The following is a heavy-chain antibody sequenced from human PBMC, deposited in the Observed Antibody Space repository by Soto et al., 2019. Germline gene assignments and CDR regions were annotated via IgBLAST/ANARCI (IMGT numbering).Heavy chain of an antibody. CDR3: ARERGSGWTFDY. Sequence: EVQLVESGGDLVQPGGSLRLSCAASGFTFSPYSMNWVRQAPGKGLEWVSSISSSSTIYYADSVKGRFTISRDNVQNSLYLQMHSLRAEDTAVYYCARERGSGWTFDYWGQGTLVTVSS. D-gene: IGHD6-19*01. V-gene: IGHV3-48*01. CDR2: ISSSSTI. CDR1: GFTFSPYS. J-gene: IGHJ4*02.